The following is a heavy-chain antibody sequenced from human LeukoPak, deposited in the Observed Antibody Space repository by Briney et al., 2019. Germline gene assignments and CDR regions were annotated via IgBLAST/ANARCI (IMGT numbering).Heavy chain of an antibody. Sequence: KTSETLSLTCTVSGGSISRYYWSWIRQPPGKGLEWIGYIYSGSTNYNPSLKSRVTISEDTSKNQFSLRLRSVTAADTAVYYCARTLSTYYGYYFDYWGQGTLVTVSA. CDR3: ARTLSTYYGYYFDY. CDR1: GGSISRYY. D-gene: IGHD3-22*01. J-gene: IGHJ4*02. CDR2: IYSGST. V-gene: IGHV4-59*01.